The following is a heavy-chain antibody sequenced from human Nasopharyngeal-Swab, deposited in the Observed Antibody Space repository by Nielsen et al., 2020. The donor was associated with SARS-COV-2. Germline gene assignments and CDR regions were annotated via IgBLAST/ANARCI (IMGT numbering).Heavy chain of an antibody. J-gene: IGHJ4*02. D-gene: IGHD3-3*01. V-gene: IGHV7-4-1*02. CDR2: INTNTGNP. CDR3: ARETYYDFWSGRPPFDY. CDR1: GYTLTELS. Sequence: ASVKVSCKVSGYTLTELSMHWVRQAPGQGLEWMGWINTNTGNPTYAQGFTGRFVFSLDTSVSTAYLQISSLKAEDTAVYYCARETYYDFWSGRPPFDYWGQGTLVTVSS.